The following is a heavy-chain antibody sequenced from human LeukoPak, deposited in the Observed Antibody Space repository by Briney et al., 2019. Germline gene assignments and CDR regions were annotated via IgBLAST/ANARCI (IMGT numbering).Heavy chain of an antibody. V-gene: IGHV1-8*02. CDR3: ARVGATGLNYYYYMDV. Sequence: ASVKVSCKASGYTFTSYYMHWVRQAPGQGLEWMGWMNPNSGNTGYAQKFQGRVTMTRNTSISTAYMGLSSPRSEDTAVYYCARVGATGLNYYYYMDVWGKGTTVTISS. CDR1: GYTFTSYY. CDR2: MNPNSGNT. D-gene: IGHD1-26*01. J-gene: IGHJ6*03.